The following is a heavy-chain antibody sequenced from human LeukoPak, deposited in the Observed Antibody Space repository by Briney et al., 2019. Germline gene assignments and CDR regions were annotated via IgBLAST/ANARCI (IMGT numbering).Heavy chain of an antibody. CDR3: AKDRTAMVTGLFDY. CDR2: IRYDGSNK. J-gene: IGHJ4*02. Sequence: GGSLRLSCAASGFTFSNYGLHWVRQAPGKGLEWVSFIRYDGSNKYYADSVKGRFTISRDNSKNTLYLQMNSLRAEDTAVYYCAKDRTAMVTGLFDYWGQGTLVTVSS. V-gene: IGHV3-30*02. D-gene: IGHD5-18*01. CDR1: GFTFSNYG.